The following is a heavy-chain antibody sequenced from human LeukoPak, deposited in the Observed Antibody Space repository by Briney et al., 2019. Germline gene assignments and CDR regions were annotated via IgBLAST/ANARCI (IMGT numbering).Heavy chain of an antibody. V-gene: IGHV1-18*01. CDR1: GYTFTSYG. Sequence: ASVKLSCNASGYTFTSYGNSWVRQAPGQGLELMGWISAYNGNTNYAQKLQGRVTMTTDTSTSTAYMELRSLRSDDTAVYYCARERIARYYYDSSGYYYDAFDIWGQGTMVTVSS. D-gene: IGHD3-22*01. CDR2: ISAYNGNT. CDR3: ARERIARYYYDSSGYYYDAFDI. J-gene: IGHJ3*02.